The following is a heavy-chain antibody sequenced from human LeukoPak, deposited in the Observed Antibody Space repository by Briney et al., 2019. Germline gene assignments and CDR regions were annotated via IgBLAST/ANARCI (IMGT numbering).Heavy chain of an antibody. CDR2: INHSGST. J-gene: IGHJ4*02. Sequence: SETLSLTCAVYGGSFSGYYWSWIRQPPGKGLEWIGEINHSGSTYYNPSLKSRVTISVDTSKNQFSLKLSSVTAADTAVYYCARLTAMVRGVISPDYWGQGTLVTVSS. CDR1: GGSFSGYY. D-gene: IGHD3-10*01. V-gene: IGHV4-34*01. CDR3: ARLTAMVRGVISPDY.